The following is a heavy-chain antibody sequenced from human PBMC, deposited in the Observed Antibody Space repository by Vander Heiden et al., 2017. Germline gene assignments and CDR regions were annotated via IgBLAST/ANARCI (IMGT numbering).Heavy chain of an antibody. J-gene: IGHJ6*02. CDR1: GYTFTGYY. Sequence: QVQLVQSGAEVKKPGASVKVSCKASGYTFTGYYMHWVRQAPGQGLEWMGRINPNSGGTNYAQKFQGRVTMTRDTSISTAYMELSRLRSDDTAVYYCARDVAATYYYYGMDVWGQGTTVTVSS. CDR2: INPNSGGT. CDR3: ARDVAATYYYYGMDV. D-gene: IGHD2-15*01. V-gene: IGHV1-2*06.